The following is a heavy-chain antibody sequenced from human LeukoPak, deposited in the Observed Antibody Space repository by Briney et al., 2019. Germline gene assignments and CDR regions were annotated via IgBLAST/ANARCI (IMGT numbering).Heavy chain of an antibody. Sequence: GASVTVSCTSSGYTFTGYYMHWVRQAPRHALELLGWINPNSGGTNYAQTFQGRVTMTRDTSSSTAYMELSRLRSDDTAVYYCAVGTTIYYYYMDVWGKGTTVTVSS. J-gene: IGHJ6*03. CDR1: GYTFTGYY. CDR3: AVGTTIYYYYMDV. D-gene: IGHD1-7*01. V-gene: IGHV1-2*02. CDR2: INPNSGGT.